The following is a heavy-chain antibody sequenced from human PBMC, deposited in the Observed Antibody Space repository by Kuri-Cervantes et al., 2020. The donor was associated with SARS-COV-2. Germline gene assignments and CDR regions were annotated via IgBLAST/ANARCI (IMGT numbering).Heavy chain of an antibody. CDR1: GFTFSSYE. CDR2: ISSSGSTI. V-gene: IGHV3-48*03. D-gene: IGHD3-22*01. CDR3: AKRGKTVIVGTPLDF. J-gene: IGHJ4*02. Sequence: GGSLRLSCAASGFTFSSYEMNWVRQAPGKGLEWVSYISSSGSTIYYADTVKGRFTISRDNSKNTLYLQMKSLRAEDTAVYYCAKRGKTVIVGTPLDFWGQGTLVTVSS.